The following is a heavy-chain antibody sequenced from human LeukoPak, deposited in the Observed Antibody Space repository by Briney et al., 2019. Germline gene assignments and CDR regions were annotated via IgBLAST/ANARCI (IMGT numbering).Heavy chain of an antibody. J-gene: IGHJ5*01. D-gene: IGHD2-8*01. CDR2: THYSGTN. V-gene: IGHV4-59*12. Sequence: SSETLSLTCSVSGDSISGFYWNWIRQSPEKGLEWIAVTHYSGTNNYNPSLKSRVTISIDTSRQQFFLKLSSVTAADTAVYYCVLAPNSNWFDFWGQGTRVTVSS. CDR1: GDSISGFY. CDR3: VLAPNSNWFDF.